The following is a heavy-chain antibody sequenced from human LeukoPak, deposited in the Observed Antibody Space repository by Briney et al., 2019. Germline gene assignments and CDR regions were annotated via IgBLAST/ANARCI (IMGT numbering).Heavy chain of an antibody. CDR2: ISYDGRNK. CDR3: ANHDGDLGH. D-gene: IGHD4-17*01. J-gene: IGHJ4*02. Sequence: PRGSLRLSCAVSGFSFSSYGMHWVRQAPGKGLEWVAVISYDGRNKCYADSVKGRFTISRDNSKNTLYLQMNSLRTEDTAVYYCANHDGDLGHWGQGTLVTVSS. V-gene: IGHV3-30*18. CDR1: GFSFSSYG.